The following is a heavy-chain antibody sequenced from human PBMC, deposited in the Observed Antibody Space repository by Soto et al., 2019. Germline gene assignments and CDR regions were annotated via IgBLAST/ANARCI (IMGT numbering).Heavy chain of an antibody. J-gene: IGHJ4*02. V-gene: IGHV3-11*01. CDR2: ISGSGNTI. CDR3: ARDGDGYCSSTSCPRLFDY. D-gene: IGHD2-2*03. Sequence: QVQLVESGGGLVKPGGSLRLSCAASGFTFSNYYMTWIRQAPGKGLEWVSYISGSGNTIYYADSVKGRFTISRDNGKNSLYLQMNSLRDEDTAVYYCARDGDGYCSSTSCPRLFDYWGQGTLVTVSS. CDR1: GFTFSNYY.